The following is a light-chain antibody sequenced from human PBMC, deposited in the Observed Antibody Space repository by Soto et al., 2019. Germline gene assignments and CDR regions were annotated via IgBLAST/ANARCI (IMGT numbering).Light chain of an antibody. J-gene: IGLJ2*01. Sequence: QSVLTQPASVSGSPGQSITISCTGTSSDVGGYNYVSWYQQHPGKAPKLMIYDVSNRPSGGSNRFSGSKSGNTASLTISGLQAEDEADYYCSSYTSSSTLRVYGRGTKLTVL. CDR3: SSYTSSSTLRV. CDR1: SSDVGGYNY. V-gene: IGLV2-14*01. CDR2: DVS.